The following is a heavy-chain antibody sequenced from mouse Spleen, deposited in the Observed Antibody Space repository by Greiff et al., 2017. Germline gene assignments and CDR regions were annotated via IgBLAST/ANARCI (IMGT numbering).Heavy chain of an antibody. CDR3: ARQYGNYEAWFAY. Sequence: EVQLVESGGGLVKPGGSLKLSCAASGFTFSSYAMSWVRQTPEKRLEWVATISSGGSYTYYPDSVKGRFTISRDNAKNTLYLQMSSLRSEDTAMYYCARQYGNYEAWFAYWGQGTLVTVSA. J-gene: IGHJ3*01. D-gene: IGHD2-10*02. CDR1: GFTFSSYA. V-gene: IGHV5-9-3*01. CDR2: ISSGGSYT.